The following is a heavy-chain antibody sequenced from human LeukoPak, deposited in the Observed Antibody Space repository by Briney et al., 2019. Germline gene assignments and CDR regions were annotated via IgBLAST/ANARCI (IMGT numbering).Heavy chain of an antibody. Sequence: SETLSLTCTVSGGSISSGVYYWSWIRQHPGRGLEWIGYIYYSGSTYSNPSLKSRLTMSVDISKNQFSLKLSSVTAADTAVYYCARGVKGLRGAFDIWGQGTMVTVSS. CDR2: IYYSGST. D-gene: IGHD3-10*01. CDR3: ARGVKGLRGAFDI. CDR1: GGSISSGVYY. V-gene: IGHV4-31*03. J-gene: IGHJ3*02.